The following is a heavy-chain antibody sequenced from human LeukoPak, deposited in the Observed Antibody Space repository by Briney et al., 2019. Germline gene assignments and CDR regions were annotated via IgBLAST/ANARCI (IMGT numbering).Heavy chain of an antibody. D-gene: IGHD1-26*01. CDR3: ATNIVGPTLDY. V-gene: IGHV3-74*01. J-gene: IGHJ4*02. CDR1: GFNSSSDW. Sequence: GGSLRLSCAVPGFNSSSDWMHWVRQAPGKGLVWVSGTNSDGSTTAYADSVKGRFTISRDDAKNTLYLQMNSLRAEDTAVYYCATNIVGPTLDYWGQGTLVTVSS. CDR2: TNSDGSTT.